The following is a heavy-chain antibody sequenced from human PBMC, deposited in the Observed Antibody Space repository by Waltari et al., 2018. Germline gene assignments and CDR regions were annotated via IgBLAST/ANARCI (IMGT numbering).Heavy chain of an antibody. Sequence: QVQLVQSEAEVMKPGASVKVSCKVSGNSITESPMHWVRQAPGKGLEWMGSLEPEYGEGRYEQGVLDRVKMSEDRSTNKASKELSRLRLEETAVYYCATGGDYDEYAVHYFRGLDVWGQGTTVIVAS. V-gene: IGHV1-24*01. CDR2: LEPEYGEG. J-gene: IGHJ6*02. CDR1: GNSITESP. D-gene: IGHD4-17*01. CDR3: ATGGDYDEYAVHYFRGLDV.